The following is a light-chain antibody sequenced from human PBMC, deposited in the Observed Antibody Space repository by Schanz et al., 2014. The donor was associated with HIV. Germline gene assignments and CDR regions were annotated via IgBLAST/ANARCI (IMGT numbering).Light chain of an antibody. V-gene: IGLV1-44*01. J-gene: IGLJ2*01. Sequence: QSVLTQPPSASGTPGQRVTISCSGGSSNIGRNTVNWYQQLPGTAPKLLIYSNSRRPSGVPARFSGSKSGTSASLAISGLRSEDEGDYYCAAWDDSLVFGGGTKLTVL. CDR2: SNS. CDR1: SSNIGRNT. CDR3: AAWDDSLV.